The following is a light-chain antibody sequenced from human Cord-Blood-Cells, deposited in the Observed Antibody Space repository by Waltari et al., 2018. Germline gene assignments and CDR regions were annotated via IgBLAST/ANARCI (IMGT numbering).Light chain of an antibody. J-gene: IGLJ3*02. CDR3: CSYAGSSTWV. Sequence: QSALTQPASVSGSPGQSITISCTGTSSDVGSHNLVSCYQQHPGKAPKRMIYEGSKRPSGVSNRFSGSKSGNTASLTISGLQAEDEADYYCCSYAGSSTWVFGGGTKLTVL. CDR1: SSDVGSHNL. CDR2: EGS. V-gene: IGLV2-23*01.